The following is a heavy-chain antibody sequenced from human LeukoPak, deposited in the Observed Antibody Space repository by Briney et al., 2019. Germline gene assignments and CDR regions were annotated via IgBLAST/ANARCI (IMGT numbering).Heavy chain of an antibody. J-gene: IGHJ5*02. D-gene: IGHD3-22*01. CDR1: GYTFTSYG. Sequence: ASVKVSCKASGYTFTSYGISWVRQAPGQGLEWMGWISGYNGYTHYAHNLQGRVTMTTDTSTSTAYMELRSLRSDDTAVYYCARDEARYSSGYYPNWFDPWGQGTLVTXSS. V-gene: IGHV1-18*01. CDR3: ARDEARYSSGYYPNWFDP. CDR2: ISGYNGYT.